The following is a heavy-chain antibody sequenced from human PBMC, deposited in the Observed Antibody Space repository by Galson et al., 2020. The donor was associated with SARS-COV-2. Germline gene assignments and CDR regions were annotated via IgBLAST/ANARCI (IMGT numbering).Heavy chain of an antibody. CDR1: GYSISSGYY. CDR3: ARVFRFSGSYYFDY. CDR2: IYYSGNT. D-gene: IGHD1-26*01. J-gene: IGHJ4*02. Sequence: ASETLSLTCTVSGYSISSGYYWAWIRQPPGKGREWIGTIYYSGNTYYNPSLKSRVTISVDTSKNQFSLSLSSLTAADTAVYFCARVFRFSGSYYFDYWGQGTLVSVSS. V-gene: IGHV4-38-2*02.